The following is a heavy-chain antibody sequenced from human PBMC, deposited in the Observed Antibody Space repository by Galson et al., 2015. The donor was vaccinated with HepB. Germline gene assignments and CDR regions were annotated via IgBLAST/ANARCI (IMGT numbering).Heavy chain of an antibody. V-gene: IGHV3-30*18. D-gene: IGHD3-10*01. CDR1: GFTFSSYG. Sequence: SLRLSCAASGFTFSSYGMHWVRQAPGKGLEWVAVISYDGSNKYYADSVKGRFTISRDNSKNTLYLQMNSLRAEDTAVYYCAKDSQWFGELLVSWFDPWGQGTLVAVSS. J-gene: IGHJ5*02. CDR2: ISYDGSNK. CDR3: AKDSQWFGELLVSWFDP.